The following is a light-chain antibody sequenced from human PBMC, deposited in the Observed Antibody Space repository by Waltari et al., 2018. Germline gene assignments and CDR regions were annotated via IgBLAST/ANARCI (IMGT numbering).Light chain of an antibody. CDR2: GSS. CDR3: QQDGSSPLS. CDR1: QKIRSGY. V-gene: IGKV3-20*01. J-gene: IGKJ4*01. Sequence: EIVLTQSPGTLSLSPGERVTLSCRAIQKIRSGYLAWSKPKPGQAPGLLILGSSSRAPCVPDRFSGSGSGTGFVLTNTRVDPECCAVYYFQQDGSSPLSFGGGTKVEIK.